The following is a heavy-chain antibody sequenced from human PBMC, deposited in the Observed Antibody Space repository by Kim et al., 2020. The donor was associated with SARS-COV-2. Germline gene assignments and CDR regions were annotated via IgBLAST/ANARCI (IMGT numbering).Heavy chain of an antibody. V-gene: IGHV4-34*01. CDR3: ARGSMVRGVYRNWFDP. J-gene: IGHJ5*02. CDR2: INHSGST. CDR1: GGSFSGYY. Sequence: SETLSLTCAVYGGSFSGYYWSWIRQPPGKGLEWIGEINHSGSTNYNPSLKSRVTISVDTSKNQFSLKLSSVTAADTAVYYCARGSMVRGVYRNWFDPWG. D-gene: IGHD3-10*01.